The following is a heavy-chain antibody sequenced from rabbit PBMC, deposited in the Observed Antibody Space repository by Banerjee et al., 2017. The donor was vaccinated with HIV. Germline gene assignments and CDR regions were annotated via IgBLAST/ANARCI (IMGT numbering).Heavy chain of an antibody. CDR1: GFDFSGSYY. Sequence: QSLEESGGGLVQPEGSLTLTCKASGFDFSGSYYMFWVRQAPGKGLELIACIYAGSSGTTYYASWAKGRFTISKTSSTTVTLQMTSLTPADTATYFCARDLAGVIGWNFNLWGPGTLVTVS. J-gene: IGHJ4*01. V-gene: IGHV1S40*01. CDR2: IYAGSSGTT. D-gene: IGHD4-1*01. CDR3: ARDLAGVIGWNFNL.